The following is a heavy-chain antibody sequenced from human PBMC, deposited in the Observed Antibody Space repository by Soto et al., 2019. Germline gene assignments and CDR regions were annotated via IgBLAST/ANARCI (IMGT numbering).Heavy chain of an antibody. CDR2: ISWNSGTI. J-gene: IGHJ6*02. V-gene: IGHV3-9*01. Sequence: EVQVVESGGGLVQPGRSLRLSCAASGFSFDDYAMHWVRQAPGKGLEWVSGISWNSGTIGYADSVKGRFTISRDNDQNSLYLQMNSLRAEDTALYYCAKSTGGTANGMGVWGQGTTVTVSS. CDR1: GFSFDDYA. D-gene: IGHD2-8*02. CDR3: AKSTGGTANGMGV.